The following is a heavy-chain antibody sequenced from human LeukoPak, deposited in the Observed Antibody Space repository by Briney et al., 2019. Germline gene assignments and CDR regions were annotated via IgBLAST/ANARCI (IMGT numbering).Heavy chain of an antibody. Sequence: PSETLSLTCTVSGGSMSSSTYYWGWIRQPPGKGLEWIGSISYSGSTYYNPSLKSRVTLSVDTSKNQSSLKVNSVTAADTAVYYCGRSFDAKSVGYWGQGTLVTVSS. CDR3: GRSFDAKSVGY. V-gene: IGHV4-39*01. J-gene: IGHJ4*02. D-gene: IGHD2-8*01. CDR1: GGSMSSSTYY. CDR2: ISYSGST.